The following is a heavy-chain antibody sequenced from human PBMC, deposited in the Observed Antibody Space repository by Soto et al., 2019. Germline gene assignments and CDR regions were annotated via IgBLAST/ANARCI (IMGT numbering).Heavy chain of an antibody. CDR2: IYHSGST. D-gene: IGHD3-22*01. CDR3: ARAHSGSHAFDI. Sequence: QLQLQESGSGLVKPSQTLSLTCAVSGGSISSGGYSWSWIRQPPGKGLGWIGYIYHSGSTYYNPSLKSRVTISVDRSKTQFSLKLSSVTAADTAVYYCARAHSGSHAFDIWGQGTMVTVSS. J-gene: IGHJ3*02. CDR1: GGSISSGGYS. V-gene: IGHV4-30-2*01.